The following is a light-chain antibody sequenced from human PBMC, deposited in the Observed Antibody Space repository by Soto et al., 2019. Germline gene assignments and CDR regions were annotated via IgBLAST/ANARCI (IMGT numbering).Light chain of an antibody. V-gene: IGKV1-39*01. Sequence: DIPMTQSPSSLSASVGDRVTITCRASQSINSYLSWYQQKPGKAPKLLIYTASSLQSGVPSRFSGSGSGTDFTLTISSLQPEDFATYYCQQSNSVPITFGQGTRLEIK. CDR2: TAS. J-gene: IGKJ5*01. CDR1: QSINSY. CDR3: QQSNSVPIT.